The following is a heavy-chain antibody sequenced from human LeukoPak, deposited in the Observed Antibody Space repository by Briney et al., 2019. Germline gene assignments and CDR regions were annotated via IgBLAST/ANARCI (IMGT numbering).Heavy chain of an antibody. Sequence: GGSLRLSCAASGFTFSNYDMRCVRQAPGKGVEWVSSISDSGGRTYYADSVNGRFTIYRDNSKNTLYLHMNNLTAARAPVRYCAKDLSRAVADDWFDPWDQGTLVTVSS. CDR2: ISDSGGRT. J-gene: IGHJ5*02. D-gene: IGHD6-13*01. V-gene: IGHV3-23*01. CDR3: AKDLSRAVADDWFDP. CDR1: GFTFSNYD.